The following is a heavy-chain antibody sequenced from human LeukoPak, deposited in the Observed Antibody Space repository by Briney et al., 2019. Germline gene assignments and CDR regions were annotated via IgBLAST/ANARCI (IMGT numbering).Heavy chain of an antibody. CDR2: ISGDGGST. J-gene: IGHJ4*02. CDR1: GFTFDDYA. D-gene: IGHD5-18*01. V-gene: IGHV3-43*02. CDR3: AKDHDEQYTYGPFDY. Sequence: GGSLRLSCAASGFTFDDYAMHWVRQAPGKGLEWVSLISGDGGSTYYADSVKGRFTISRDNSKNSLYLQMSSLRTEETALYYCAKDHDEQYTYGPFDYWGQGTLVTVSS.